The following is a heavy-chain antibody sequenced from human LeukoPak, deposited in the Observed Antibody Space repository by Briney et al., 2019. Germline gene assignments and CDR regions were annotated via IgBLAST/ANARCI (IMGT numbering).Heavy chain of an antibody. Sequence: SETLSLTCSVSGGSITSSSYYWGWIRQPPGKGLEWIASIYFSGSTYYNPSLKSRVTSSVDTSKNQFSPKLSSVTAADTAVYYCARHVLYTGSYYVFDYWGQGALVTVSS. CDR1: GGSITSSSYY. CDR2: IYFSGST. D-gene: IGHD1-26*01. J-gene: IGHJ4*02. CDR3: ARHVLYTGSYYVFDY. V-gene: IGHV4-39*01.